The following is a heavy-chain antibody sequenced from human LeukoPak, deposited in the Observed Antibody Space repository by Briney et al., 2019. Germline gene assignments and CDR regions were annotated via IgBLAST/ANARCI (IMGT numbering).Heavy chain of an antibody. D-gene: IGHD1-26*01. CDR1: GLIFSKYW. Sequence: GGSLRLSCAASGLIFSKYWMTWVRQAPGKGLEWVSGINWNGGSTGYADSVKGRFTISRDNAKNSLYLQMNSLRAEDTALYYCARWESASRPYYFDYWGQGTLVTVSS. CDR3: ARWESASRPYYFDY. CDR2: INWNGGST. V-gene: IGHV3-20*04. J-gene: IGHJ4*02.